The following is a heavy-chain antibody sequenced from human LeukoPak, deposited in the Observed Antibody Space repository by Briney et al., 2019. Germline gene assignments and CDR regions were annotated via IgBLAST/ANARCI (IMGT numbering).Heavy chain of an antibody. CDR2: ISYDGSNK. D-gene: IGHD3-9*01. CDR1: GFTFSSYA. Sequence: GRSLRLSCAASGFTFSSYAMHWVRQAPGKGLEWVAVISYDGSNKYYADSVKGRFTISRDNSKNTLYLQMNSLRAGDTAVYYCARPQSDYDILTGCEDWGQGTLVTVSS. J-gene: IGHJ4*02. V-gene: IGHV3-30*04. CDR3: ARPQSDYDILTGCED.